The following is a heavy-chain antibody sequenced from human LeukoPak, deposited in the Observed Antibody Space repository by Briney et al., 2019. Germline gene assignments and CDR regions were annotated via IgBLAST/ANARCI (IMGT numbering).Heavy chain of an antibody. Sequence: PGGSLRLSCAASGFTFSSYSVNWVRQAPGKGLEWVSYISSGSSTISYADSVKGRFTISRDNAKNSLYLQMNSLRAEDTAVYYCARETLLDYWGQGTLVTVSS. CDR2: ISSGSSTI. V-gene: IGHV3-48*01. CDR3: ARETLLDY. CDR1: GFTFSSYS. J-gene: IGHJ4*02.